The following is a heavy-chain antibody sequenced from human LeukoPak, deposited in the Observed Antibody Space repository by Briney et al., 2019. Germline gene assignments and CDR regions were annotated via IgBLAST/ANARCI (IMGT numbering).Heavy chain of an antibody. CDR2: VFCNGAT. Sequence: PSETLSLTCIVSGGSISSSIYYWAWVRQPPGKGLEWIGTVFCNGATQYSPSLRSRVTISIDTSTNQFSLKLTSVTAADTALYYCASGFYFDYWGQGTLVTVSS. V-gene: IGHV4-39*07. CDR1: GGSISSSIYY. CDR3: ASGFYFDY. J-gene: IGHJ4*02.